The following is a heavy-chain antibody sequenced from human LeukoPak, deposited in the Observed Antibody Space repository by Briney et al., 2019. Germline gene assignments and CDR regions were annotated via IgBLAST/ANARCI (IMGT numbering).Heavy chain of an antibody. D-gene: IGHD3-10*01. CDR1: GGSTSSSGYY. CDR3: ARLYSLGPGGFDY. CDR2: IYYSGST. J-gene: IGHJ4*02. Sequence: TSETLSLTCTVSGGSTSSSGYYWGWIRQPPGKGLEWIGSIYYSGSTYYNPSLKNRVTISVDTSKNQFSLNLSSVTAADTAVYYCARLYSLGPGGFDYWGQGTLVTVSS. V-gene: IGHV4-39*01.